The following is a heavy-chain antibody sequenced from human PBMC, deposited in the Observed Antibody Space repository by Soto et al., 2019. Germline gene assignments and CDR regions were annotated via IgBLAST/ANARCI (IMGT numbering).Heavy chain of an antibody. CDR2: ISAYNGNT. D-gene: IGHD2-2*01. CDR1: GYTFTSYG. V-gene: IGHV1-18*04. CDR3: ARDLADIVVVPADPYGMYV. Sequence: ASVKVSCKASGYTFTSYGISWVRQAPGQGLEWMGWISAYNGNTNYAQKLQGRVTMTTDTSTSTAYMELRSLRSDDTAVYYCARDLADIVVVPADPYGMYVWGQGTTDTVSS. J-gene: IGHJ6*02.